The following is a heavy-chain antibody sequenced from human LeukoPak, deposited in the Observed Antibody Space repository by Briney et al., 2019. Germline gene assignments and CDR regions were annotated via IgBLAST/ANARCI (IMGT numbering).Heavy chain of an antibody. J-gene: IGHJ4*02. CDR1: GFTFSSYS. CDR2: ISSSSSYI. V-gene: IGHV3-21*01. D-gene: IGHD3-22*01. CDR3: ARVGSSGYYYELDY. Sequence: GGSLRLSCAASGFTFSSYSMNWVRQAPGKGLEWVSSISSSSSYIYYADSVKGRFTISRDNAKNSLYLKMNSLRAEDTAVYYCARVGSSGYYYELDYWGQGTLVTVSS.